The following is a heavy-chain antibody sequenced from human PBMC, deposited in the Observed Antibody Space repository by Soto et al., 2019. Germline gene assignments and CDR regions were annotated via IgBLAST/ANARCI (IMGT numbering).Heavy chain of an antibody. J-gene: IGHJ4*02. CDR2: ISSTTNYI. CDR1: GFTFTRYS. CDR3: ARESEDLTSNFDY. Sequence: PGGSLRLSCAASGFTFTRYSMNWVRQAPGKGLEWVSSISSTTNYIYYGDSMKGRSTISRDNDKNSLYLEMNSLRAEDTAVYYCARESEDLTSNFDYWGQGTMVNVSS. V-gene: IGHV3-21*06.